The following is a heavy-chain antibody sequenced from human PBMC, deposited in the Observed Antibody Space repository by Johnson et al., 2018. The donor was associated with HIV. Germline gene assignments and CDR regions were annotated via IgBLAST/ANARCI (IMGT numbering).Heavy chain of an antibody. Sequence: QVQLVESGGGVVQPGRSLRLSCAASGFTFSSYAMHWVRQAPGKGLEWVAVISHDGSNKYYADSVKGRFTSSRDNSKNTLYLQMNSLRAEDTAVYYCARASYVDAFDIWGQGTMVTVSS. CDR1: GFTFSSYA. J-gene: IGHJ3*02. D-gene: IGHD1-26*01. CDR3: ARASYVDAFDI. CDR2: ISHDGSNK. V-gene: IGHV3-30-3*01.